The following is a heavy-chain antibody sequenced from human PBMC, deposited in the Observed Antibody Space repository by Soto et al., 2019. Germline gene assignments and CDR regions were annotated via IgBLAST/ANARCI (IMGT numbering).Heavy chain of an antibody. CDR3: ARGTYGDYGVGAFDI. J-gene: IGHJ3*02. CDR1: GGSISSGGYY. V-gene: IGHV4-31*03. Sequence: SETLSLTCTVSGGSISSGGYYWSWIRQHPGKGLEWIGYIYYSGSTYYNPSLKSRVTISVDTSKNQFSLKLSSVTAADTAVYYCARGTYGDYGVGAFDIWGQGTMVTVSS. D-gene: IGHD4-17*01. CDR2: IYYSGST.